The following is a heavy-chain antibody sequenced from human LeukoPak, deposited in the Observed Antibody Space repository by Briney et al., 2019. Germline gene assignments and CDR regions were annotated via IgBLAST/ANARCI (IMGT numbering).Heavy chain of an antibody. CDR2: ISSSSSTI. Sequence: PGGSLRLSCAASGFTFSDYYMSWVRQAPGKGLEWVSYISSSSSTIYYADSVKGRFTISRDNAKNSLYLQMNSLRDEDTAVYYCARDLSGRYCSGGSCYSWFDPWGQGTLVTVSS. J-gene: IGHJ5*02. CDR3: ARDLSGRYCSGGSCYSWFDP. V-gene: IGHV3-11*04. CDR1: GFTFSDYY. D-gene: IGHD2-15*01.